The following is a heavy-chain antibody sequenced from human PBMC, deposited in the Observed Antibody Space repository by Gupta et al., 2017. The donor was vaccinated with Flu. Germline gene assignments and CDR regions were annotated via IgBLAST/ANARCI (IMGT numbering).Heavy chain of an antibody. CDR2: IYTSGST. V-gene: IGHV4-61*02. CDR1: GGSISSGSYY. J-gene: IGHJ6*02. Sequence: QVQLQESGPGLVKPSQTLSLTCTVSGGSISSGSYYWSWIRQPAGKGLEWIGRIYTSGSTNYNPSLKSRVTISVDTSKNQFSLKLSSVTAADTAVYYCARDSYYYDSKNYYGMDVWGQGTTVTVSS. D-gene: IGHD3-22*01. CDR3: ARDSYYYDSKNYYGMDV.